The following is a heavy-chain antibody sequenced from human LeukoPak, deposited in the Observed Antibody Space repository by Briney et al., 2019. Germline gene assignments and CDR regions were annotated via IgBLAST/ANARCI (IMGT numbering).Heavy chain of an antibody. Sequence: GGCLRLSCAASGFTFTAYAMYWVRQAPGKGLEYVAAISGNGGDTHYADSVKGRFTISRDNAKNTLFVQLDSLRPEDMAVYYCARDRAAGLDYDPSGLDYWGQGTLVAVSS. V-gene: IGHV3-64*02. CDR3: ARDRAAGLDYDPSGLDY. D-gene: IGHD3-22*01. CDR2: ISGNGGDT. CDR1: GFTFTAYA. J-gene: IGHJ4*02.